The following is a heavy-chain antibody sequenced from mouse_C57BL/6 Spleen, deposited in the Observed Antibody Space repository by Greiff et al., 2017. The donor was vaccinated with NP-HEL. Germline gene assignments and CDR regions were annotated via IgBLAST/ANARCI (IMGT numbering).Heavy chain of an antibody. CDR3: ARIPSMYYYGSSYWYFDV. CDR1: GYTFTSYW. D-gene: IGHD1-1*01. J-gene: IGHJ1*03. V-gene: IGHV1-50*01. CDR2: IDPSDSYT. Sequence: VQLQQPGAELVKPGASVKLSCKASGYTFTSYWMQWVKQRPGQGLEWIGEIDPSDSYTNYNQKFKGKATLTVDTSSSTAYMQLSSLTSEDSAVYYCARIPSMYYYGSSYWYFDVWGTGTTVTVSS.